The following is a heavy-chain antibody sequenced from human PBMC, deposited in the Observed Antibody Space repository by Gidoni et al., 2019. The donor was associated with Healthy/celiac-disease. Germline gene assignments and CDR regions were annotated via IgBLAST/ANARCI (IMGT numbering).Heavy chain of an antibody. CDR1: GFTVSSHF. V-gene: IGHV3-53*01. CDR2: IYTSGST. Sequence: EVQLVESGGDLTQPGGSLRLSCAASGFTVSSHFMTWVRQAPGKGLEWVSVIYTSGSTFYADSVKGRFTISRDNSKNTLYLQMNSLRVEDTAVYYCARVVTRWTFDYWGQGTLVTVSS. J-gene: IGHJ4*02. CDR3: ARVVTRWTFDY. D-gene: IGHD2-21*02.